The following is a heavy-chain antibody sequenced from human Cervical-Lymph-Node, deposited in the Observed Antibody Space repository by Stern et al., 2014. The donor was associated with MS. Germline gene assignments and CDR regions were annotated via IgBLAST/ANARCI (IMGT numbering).Heavy chain of an antibody. V-gene: IGHV5-51*01. Sequence: VQLVQSGAEVKKPGESLKISCKGSGYSFPSYWIGWVRQLPGQGLEWMGIIYPGDSDTRFSPSFQGQVTISADKCITTAYLQWSSLVASDTAMYYCARSTGVYDSAGYYAYDSFDYWGQGTLVTVSS. CDR3: ARSTGVYDSAGYYAYDSFDY. J-gene: IGHJ4*02. CDR1: GYSFPSYW. D-gene: IGHD3-22*01. CDR2: IYPGDSDT.